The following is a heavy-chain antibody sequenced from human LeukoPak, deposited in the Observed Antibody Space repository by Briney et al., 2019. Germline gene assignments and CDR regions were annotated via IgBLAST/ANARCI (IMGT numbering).Heavy chain of an antibody. Sequence: MTSETLPLTCTVSGGSISSGDYYWSWIRQPPGKGLEWIGYIYYSGSTYYNPSLKSRVTISVDTSKNQFSLKLSSVTAADTAVYYCARSVGGPLGWWYFDLWGRGTLVTVSS. V-gene: IGHV4-30-4*01. J-gene: IGHJ2*01. CDR3: ARSVGGPLGWWYFDL. D-gene: IGHD4-23*01. CDR2: IYYSGST. CDR1: GGSISSGDYY.